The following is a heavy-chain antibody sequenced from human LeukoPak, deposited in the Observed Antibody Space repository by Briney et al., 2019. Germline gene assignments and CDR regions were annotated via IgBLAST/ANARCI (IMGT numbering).Heavy chain of an antibody. CDR3: AREEGYSNYGPIDY. Sequence: GASVKVSCKASGYTFTSNYIHWVRQAPGQGLEWMGMIYPRDGSTSYAQKFQGRVTVTRDTSTSTVHMELSGLRSEDTAVYYCAREEGYSNYGPIDYWGQGTLVTVSS. D-gene: IGHD4-11*01. V-gene: IGHV1-46*01. J-gene: IGHJ4*02. CDR2: IYPRDGST. CDR1: GYTFTSNY.